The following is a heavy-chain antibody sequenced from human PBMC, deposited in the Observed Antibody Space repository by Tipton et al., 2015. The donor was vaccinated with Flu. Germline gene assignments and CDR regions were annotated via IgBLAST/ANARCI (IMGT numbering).Heavy chain of an antibody. V-gene: IGHV4-34*01. CDR1: GGSFSGYY. D-gene: IGHD3-16*01. J-gene: IGHJ5*01. Sequence: TLSLTCAVYGGSFSGYYWSWIRQPPGKGLEWVGSIYYTGYPYHNPSLKSRLAMSIDTSKNQFSLRLSSMTAADTAVYYCAKVKFGWVESWAQGSLLTVSS. CDR2: IYYTGYP. CDR3: AKVKFGWVES.